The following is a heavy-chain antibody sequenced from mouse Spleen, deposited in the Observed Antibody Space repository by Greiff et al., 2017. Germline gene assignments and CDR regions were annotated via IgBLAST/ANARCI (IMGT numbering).Heavy chain of an antibody. CDR3: ARREDYDQAWFAY. CDR2: INPNYGTT. J-gene: IGHJ3*01. Sequence: VHVKQSGPELVKPGASVKISCKASGYSFTDYNMNWVKQSNGKSLEWIGVINPNYGTTSYNQKFKGKATLTVDQSSSTAYMQLNSLTSEDSAVYYCARREDYDQAWFAYWGQGTLVTVSA. CDR1: GYSFTDYN. D-gene: IGHD2-4*01. V-gene: IGHV1-39*01.